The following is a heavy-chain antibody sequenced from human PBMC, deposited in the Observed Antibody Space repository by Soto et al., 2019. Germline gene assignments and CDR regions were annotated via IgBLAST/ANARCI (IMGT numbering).Heavy chain of an antibody. D-gene: IGHD2-2*01. J-gene: IGHJ4*02. CDR1: GFTFSSYA. CDR2: ISYDGSNK. CDR3: AKLNQIDFDY. Sequence: GGSLRLSCAASGFTFSSYAMHWVRQAPGKGLEWVAVISYDGSNKYYADPVKGRFTISRDNSKNTLYLQMNSLRAEDTAVYYCAKLNQIDFDYWGQGTLVTVSS. V-gene: IGHV3-30-3*02.